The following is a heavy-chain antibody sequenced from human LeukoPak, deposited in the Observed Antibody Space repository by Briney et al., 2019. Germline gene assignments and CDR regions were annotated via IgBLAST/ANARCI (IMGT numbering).Heavy chain of an antibody. CDR1: GFTVSSTY. D-gene: IGHD6-19*01. Sequence: GGSLRLSCAASGFTVSSTYVGWVRQAPGKGLEWVSIIYSGGGTYYPDSVKGRFTMSRDNSKNTLYLQMNSLRAEDTAVYFCARAVAASYFDYWGQGALVTVSS. CDR3: ARAVAASYFDY. CDR2: IYSGGGT. J-gene: IGHJ4*02. V-gene: IGHV3-66*01.